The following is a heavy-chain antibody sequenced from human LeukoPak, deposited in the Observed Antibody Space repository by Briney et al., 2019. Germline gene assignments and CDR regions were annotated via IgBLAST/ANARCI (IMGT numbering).Heavy chain of an antibody. CDR3: ARIAGDYLFYYYYYMDV. V-gene: IGHV1-8*03. J-gene: IGHJ6*03. CDR2: MNPNSGNT. CDR1: GYTFTSYD. D-gene: IGHD4-17*01. Sequence: ASVKVSCKASGYTFTSYDINWVRQATGQGLEWMGWMNPNSGNTGYAQKFQGRVTITRNTSISTAYMELSSLRSEDTAVYYCARIAGDYLFYYYYYMDVWGKGTTVTISS.